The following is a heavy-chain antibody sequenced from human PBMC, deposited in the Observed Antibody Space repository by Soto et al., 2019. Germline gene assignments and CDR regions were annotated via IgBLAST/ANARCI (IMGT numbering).Heavy chain of an antibody. Sequence: GALRLSCAASGFTFSNYAMSWVRQAPGKGLEWVSAFSSSGGVTYYADSVNGGFTRSRDYSKNTLYLRMSSLSSEDKAVYYCTKEVFCTYTVCYKGFFESGARGTVVTVSS. V-gene: IGHV3-23*01. CDR2: FSSSGGVT. CDR1: GFTFSNYA. CDR3: TKEVFCTYTVCYKGFFES. J-gene: IGHJ5*01. D-gene: IGHD2-8*01.